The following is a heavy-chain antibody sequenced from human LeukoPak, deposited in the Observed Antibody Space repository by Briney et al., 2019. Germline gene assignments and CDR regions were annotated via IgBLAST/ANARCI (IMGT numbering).Heavy chain of an antibody. V-gene: IGHV1-24*01. CDR1: GYILTELS. D-gene: IGHD6-13*01. Sequence: ASVKVSCKVSGYILTELSMHWVRQAPGKGLEWMGGFDPEDGETIYAQKFQGRVTMTEDTSTDTAYMELSSLRSEDTAVYYCATEDQAPLSSSWYWRFDYWGQGTLVTVSS. J-gene: IGHJ4*02. CDR3: ATEDQAPLSSSWYWRFDY. CDR2: FDPEDGET.